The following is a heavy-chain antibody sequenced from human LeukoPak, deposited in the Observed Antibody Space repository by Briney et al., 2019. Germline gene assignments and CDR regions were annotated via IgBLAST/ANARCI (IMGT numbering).Heavy chain of an antibody. CDR3: ARHGIVVVPAAIPEPNYDSSGSNWFDP. CDR2: INHSGST. Sequence: SETLSLTCAVYGGSSSGYYWSWIRQPPGKGLEWIGEINHSGSTNYNPSLKSRVTISVDTSKNQFSLKLSSVTAADTAVYYCARHGIVVVPAAIPEPNYDSSGSNWFDPWGQGTLVTVSS. J-gene: IGHJ5*02. V-gene: IGHV4-34*01. D-gene: IGHD2-2*02. CDR1: GGSSSGYY.